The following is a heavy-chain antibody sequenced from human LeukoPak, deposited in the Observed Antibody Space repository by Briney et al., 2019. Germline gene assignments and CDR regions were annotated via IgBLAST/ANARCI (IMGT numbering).Heavy chain of an antibody. CDR3: ARALGMGG. D-gene: IGHD3-9*01. J-gene: IGHJ4*02. CDR1: GYTFTSYG. CDR2: ISAYNVNT. V-gene: IGHV1-18*01. Sequence: ASVKVPCEASGYTFTSYGISWVRQAPGQGLEWMGWISAYNVNTNYAQKLQGRVTMTTDKSTSQAYMEMRSLRSDDTAVYYCARALGMGGWGQGTLVPVSS.